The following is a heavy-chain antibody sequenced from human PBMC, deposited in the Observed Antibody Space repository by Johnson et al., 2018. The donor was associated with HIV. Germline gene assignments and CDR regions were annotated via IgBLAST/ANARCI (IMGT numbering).Heavy chain of an antibody. CDR2: IRYDGSNK. J-gene: IGHJ3*02. V-gene: IGHV3-30*02. CDR1: GFTFSSYG. D-gene: IGHD2-8*01. Sequence: QVQLVESGGGVVQPGGSLRLSCAASGFTFSSYGMHWVRQAPGKGLEWVAFIRYDGSNKYYADSVKGRFTISRDNSKNTLYLQMNSLRAEDTAVYYLAKGLVYADPDDAFDIWGQGTMVTVS. CDR3: AKGLVYADPDDAFDI.